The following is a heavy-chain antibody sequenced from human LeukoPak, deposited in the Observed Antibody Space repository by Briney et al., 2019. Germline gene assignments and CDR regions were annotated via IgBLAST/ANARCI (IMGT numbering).Heavy chain of an antibody. CDR1: GGSLSSYY. CDR2: IDNSGST. V-gene: IGHV4-59*01. J-gene: IGHJ4*02. Sequence: SETLSLTCTVPGGSLSSYYWSWIRQPPGKGLEWIGNIDNSGSTNYNTSLKSRVSISRDTSKNQFSLKVTSVNAADTAVYYCARAASMILPFYFDSWGQGTLVTVSS. CDR3: ARAASMILPFYFDS. D-gene: IGHD3-22*01.